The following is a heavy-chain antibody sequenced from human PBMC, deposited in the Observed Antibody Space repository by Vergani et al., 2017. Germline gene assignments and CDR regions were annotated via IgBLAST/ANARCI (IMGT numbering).Heavy chain of an antibody. CDR1: GFTFSSYA. V-gene: IGHV3-23*01. CDR3: ARGGYYYDSSGLQNYYYYGMDV. Sequence: EVQLLESGGGLVQPGGSLRLSCAASGFTFSSYAMSWVRQAPGKGLEWVSAISGSGGSTYYADSVKGRFTISRDNSKNTLYLQMNSLRAEDTAVYYCARGGYYYDSSGLQNYYYYGMDVWGQGTTVTVSS. CDR2: ISGSGGST. J-gene: IGHJ6*02. D-gene: IGHD3-22*01.